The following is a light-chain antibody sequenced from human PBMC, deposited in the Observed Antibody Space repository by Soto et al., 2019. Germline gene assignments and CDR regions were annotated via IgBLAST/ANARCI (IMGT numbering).Light chain of an antibody. CDR1: SSDVGGYNY. CDR3: SSYTSASTLLYL. CDR2: GVT. J-gene: IGLJ1*01. Sequence: QSALTQPASVSGSPGQSITISCTGTSSDVGGYNYVSWYQQHPGLAPKLLIYGVTNRPSGVSTRFSGSKSGNTASLTISGLQAEDEADYHCSSYTSASTLLYLFGTGNKLTVL. V-gene: IGLV2-14*01.